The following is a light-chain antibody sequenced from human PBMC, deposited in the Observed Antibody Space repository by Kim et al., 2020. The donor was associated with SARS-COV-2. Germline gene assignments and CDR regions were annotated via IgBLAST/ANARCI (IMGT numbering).Light chain of an antibody. CDR2: KDG. Sequence: SPGRPARFACSGDVLAKKYARWFQQKPGQAPVLVIYKDGERPSGIPERFSGSSSGTTVTLTISGAQVEDEADYYCYSAADNIGVFGGGTQLTVL. V-gene: IGLV3-27*01. CDR3: YSAADNIGV. CDR1: VLAKKY. J-gene: IGLJ3*02.